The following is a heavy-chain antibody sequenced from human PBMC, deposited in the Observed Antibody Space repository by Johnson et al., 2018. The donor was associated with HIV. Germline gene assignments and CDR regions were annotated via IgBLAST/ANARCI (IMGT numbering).Heavy chain of an antibody. CDR2: IYSGGST. CDR3: AREDQNWNYDHAFDI. D-gene: IGHD1-7*01. CDR1: GFTFSSYW. Sequence: MLLVESGGGLVQPGGSLRLSCAASGFTFSSYWMSWVRQAPGKGLEWVSVIYSGGSTYYADSVKGRFTISRDNSKNTLYLQMNSLRAEDTAVYYCAREDQNWNYDHAFDIWGQGTMVTVSS. V-gene: IGHV3-66*02. J-gene: IGHJ3*02.